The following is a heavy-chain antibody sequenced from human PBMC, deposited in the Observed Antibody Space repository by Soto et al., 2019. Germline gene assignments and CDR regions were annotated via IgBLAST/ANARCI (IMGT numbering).Heavy chain of an antibody. Sequence: LRLSCAASGFTFSSYAMSWVRQAPGQGLECVAAISGSGGSTYYADSVKGRFTISRDNSKNTLYLQMNRQRAEDTAVYYCAKKLDRYFDCWVQGPLVTVSS. V-gene: IGHV3-23*01. CDR3: AKKLDRYFDC. D-gene: IGHD3-22*01. J-gene: IGHJ4*02. CDR2: ISGSGGST. CDR1: GFTFSSYA.